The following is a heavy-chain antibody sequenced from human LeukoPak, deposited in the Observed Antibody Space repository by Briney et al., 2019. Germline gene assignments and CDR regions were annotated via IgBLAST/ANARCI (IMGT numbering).Heavy chain of an antibody. CDR1: GYTFTSNY. D-gene: IGHD4-17*01. CDR3: ARGTAYGDYVDY. Sequence: ASVKVSCKASGYTFTSNYMHWVRQAPGQGLEWMGIINPSGGITSYAQEFQGRVTMTRDTSTSTVYMELSSLRSEDTAVYYCARGTAYGDYVDYWGQGTLVTVSS. J-gene: IGHJ4*02. V-gene: IGHV1-46*01. CDR2: INPSGGIT.